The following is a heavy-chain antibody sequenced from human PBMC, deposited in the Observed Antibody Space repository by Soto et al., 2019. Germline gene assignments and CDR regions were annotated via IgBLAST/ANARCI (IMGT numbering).Heavy chain of an antibody. V-gene: IGHV1-18*01. D-gene: IGHD6-19*01. CDR3: ARDRVQCLAPSSQLEIDY. CDR2: ITAYTGTT. CDR1: XXTFTNYX. Sequence: ASVKVSCKASXXTFTNYXIXXXXXXXXXXXEWMESITAYTGTTNYAQKLQGRVIITTDTSTRTAYMELRSLRSDDTAVYYSARDRVQCLAPSSQLEIDYWGQGTLVTVX. J-gene: IGHJ4*02.